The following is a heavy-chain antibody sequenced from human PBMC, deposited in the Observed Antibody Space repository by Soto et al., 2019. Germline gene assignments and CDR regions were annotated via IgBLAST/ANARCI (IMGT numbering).Heavy chain of an antibody. V-gene: IGHV1-69*06. CDR1: GVTFSSYA. D-gene: IGHD5-12*01. CDR3: ARDIGYSGYGRSTAQDNWFDP. CDR2: IIPIFGTA. Sequence: QVQLVHSGAELKKPGSSVKVSCKASGVTFSSYAISWVRQAPGQGLEWMGGIIPIFGTANYAQKFQGRVTITADKSTSTAYMELSSLRSEDTAVYYCARDIGYSGYGRSTAQDNWFDPWGQGTLVTVSS. J-gene: IGHJ5*02.